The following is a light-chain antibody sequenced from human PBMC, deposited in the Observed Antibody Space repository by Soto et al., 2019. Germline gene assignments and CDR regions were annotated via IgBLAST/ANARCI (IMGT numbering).Light chain of an antibody. V-gene: IGKV3-11*01. CDR2: DAS. J-gene: IGKJ1*01. CDR3: QQRSTWPT. CDR1: QSVSSY. Sequence: EIVLTQSPATLSLSPGERATLSCRASQSVSSYLAWYQQKPGQAPRLLIYDASNRATGIPARFSGSGSGTAFTLTISSLEPEDFAVYYCQQRSTWPTFGQGTKVEIK.